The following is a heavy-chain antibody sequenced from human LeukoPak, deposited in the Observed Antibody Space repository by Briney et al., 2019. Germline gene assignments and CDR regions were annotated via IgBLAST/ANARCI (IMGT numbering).Heavy chain of an antibody. CDR3: AREGPSGFWED. J-gene: IGHJ4*02. V-gene: IGHV3-21*01. CDR1: GFTFSSYA. Sequence: GGSLRLSCAASGFTFSSYAMSWVRQAPGKGLEWVSSISSSSSYIYYADSVKGRFTISRDNAKNSLYLQMNSLRAEDTAVYYCAREGPSGFWEDWGQGTLVTVSS. D-gene: IGHD6-19*01. CDR2: ISSSSSYI.